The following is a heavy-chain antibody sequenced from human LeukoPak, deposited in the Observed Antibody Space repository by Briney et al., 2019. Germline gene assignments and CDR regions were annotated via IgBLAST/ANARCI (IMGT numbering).Heavy chain of an antibody. J-gene: IGHJ4*02. CDR2: ISPDGSNT. CDR1: GFTFSRSA. V-gene: IGHV3-30*18. D-gene: IGHD5-12*01. CDR3: AKEMKPWMHFDY. Sequence: GASLKLSCTASGFTFSRSAVHWVRQAPGQGLEWMAVISPDGSNTNYTDSVKGRFTISRDNSKNTLYLQMNSLRVEDTAVYYCAKEMKPWMHFDYWGQGTLVTVSS.